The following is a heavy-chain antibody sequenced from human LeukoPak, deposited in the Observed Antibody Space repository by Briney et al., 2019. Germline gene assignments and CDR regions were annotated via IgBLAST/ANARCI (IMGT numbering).Heavy chain of an antibody. V-gene: IGHV3-23*01. CDR1: GFSLTNYA. J-gene: IGHJ4*02. CDR2: ISDSGTGT. CDR3: ATQNFDY. Sequence: GGSLRLSCAASGFSLTNYAMSWVRQAPGEGLEWVPRISDSGTGTYYADSVKGRFTISRDTSKNTLFLLMNSLRAEDTAVYYCATQNFDYWGQGTLVTVSS.